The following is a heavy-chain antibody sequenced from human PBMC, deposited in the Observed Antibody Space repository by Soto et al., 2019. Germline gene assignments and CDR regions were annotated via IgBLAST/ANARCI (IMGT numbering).Heavy chain of an antibody. D-gene: IGHD2-21*01. CDR1: GFTVSSNY. CDR2: IYAGGST. J-gene: IGHJ5*02. CDR3: ARGTLFPCWFDP. V-gene: IGHV3-53*01. Sequence: GGSLRLSXAASGFTVSSNYMSWVRQALGKGLEWVSVIYAGGSTYYADSVKGRFTISRDNSKNTLYLQMNSLRAEDTAVYYCARGTLFPCWFDPWGQGTLVTVSS.